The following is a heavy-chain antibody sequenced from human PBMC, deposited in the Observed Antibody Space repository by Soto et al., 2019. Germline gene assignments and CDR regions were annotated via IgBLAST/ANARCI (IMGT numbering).Heavy chain of an antibody. J-gene: IGHJ6*02. V-gene: IGHV1-69*05. CDR1: GGTFSSYA. Sequence: GASVKVSCKASGGTFSSYAISWVRQAPGQGLEWMGGIIPIFGTANYAQKLQGRVTLTTDTSTSTAYMELRSLRSDDTAVYYCARDLDGSRNSPVDVWGQGTTVTVS. CDR3: ARDLDGSRNSPVDV. CDR2: IIPIFGTA. D-gene: IGHD4-4*01.